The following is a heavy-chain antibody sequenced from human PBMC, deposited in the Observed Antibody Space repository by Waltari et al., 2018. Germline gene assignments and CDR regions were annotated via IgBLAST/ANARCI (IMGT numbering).Heavy chain of an antibody. J-gene: IGHJ5*02. CDR2: IYYSGST. CDR3: ARGQEWFDP. V-gene: IGHV4-39*07. CDR1: GGSIRSSSYY. Sequence: QLQLQESGPGLVKPSETLSLTCTVSGGSIRSSSYYWGWIRQPPGKGLEWIGSIYYSGSTYYTPSLKSRVTISVDTSKNQFSLKLSSVTAADTAVYYCARGQEWFDPWGQGTLVTVSS.